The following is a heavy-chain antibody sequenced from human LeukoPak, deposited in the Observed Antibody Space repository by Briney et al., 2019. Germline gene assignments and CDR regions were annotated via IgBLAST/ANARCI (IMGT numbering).Heavy chain of an antibody. CDR2: ISYDGSNK. J-gene: IGHJ4*02. V-gene: IGHV3-30-3*01. CDR3: ASPLIVGATTGYFDY. CDR1: GCTFSSYA. Sequence: GRSLRLSCAASGCTFSSYAMHWVRQAPGKGLEWVAVISYDGSNKYYADSVKGRFTISRDNSKNTLYLQMNSLKAEDTAVCYCASPLIVGATTGYFDYWGQGTLVTVSS. D-gene: IGHD1-26*01.